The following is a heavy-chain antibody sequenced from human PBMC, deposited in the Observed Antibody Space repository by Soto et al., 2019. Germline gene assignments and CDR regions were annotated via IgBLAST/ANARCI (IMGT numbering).Heavy chain of an antibody. CDR2: INAGNGNT. CDR3: ATPIVAFY. V-gene: IGHV1-3*01. CDR1: GGTFASYA. J-gene: IGHJ4*02. Sequence: ASVKVSCKASGGTFASYAIHWVRQAPGQRLEWMGWINAGNGNTKYSQKFQGRVIITRDTSAGTAYMELRSLRSEDTAVYYCATPIVAFYWGQGTLVTVSS. D-gene: IGHD5-12*01.